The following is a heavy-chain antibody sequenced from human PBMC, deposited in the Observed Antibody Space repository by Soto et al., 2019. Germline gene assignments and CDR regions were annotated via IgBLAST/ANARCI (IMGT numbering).Heavy chain of an antibody. V-gene: IGHV1-69*02. J-gene: IGHJ4*02. Sequence: QVQLVQSGAEVKKPGSSVKVSCKASGGSFSSHTINWVRQAPGQGLEWVGRFIPILGLANYAQKFQGRVTLTADKSTSTVYMELSSLGSDDSAVYYCARPSSHIATSGTFYYWGQGTPVTVSS. CDR2: FIPILGLA. CDR3: ARPSSHIATSGTFYY. CDR1: GGSFSSHT. D-gene: IGHD1-26*01.